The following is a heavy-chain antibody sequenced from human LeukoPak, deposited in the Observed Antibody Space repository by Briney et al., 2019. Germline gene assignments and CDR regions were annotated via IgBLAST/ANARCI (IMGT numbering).Heavy chain of an antibody. V-gene: IGHV3-23*05. Sequence: PGGSLRLSCAASGFTLSNYAMSWVRQAPRKGLEWVSTIYSDGGSYYAASVKGRFTISRDIAMNMVYLQMNSLRAEDTAFYYCAAPGRDTAMVRAFDIWGQGTMVTVSA. D-gene: IGHD5-18*01. CDR2: IYSDGGS. CDR1: GFTLSNYA. CDR3: AAPGRDTAMVRAFDI. J-gene: IGHJ3*02.